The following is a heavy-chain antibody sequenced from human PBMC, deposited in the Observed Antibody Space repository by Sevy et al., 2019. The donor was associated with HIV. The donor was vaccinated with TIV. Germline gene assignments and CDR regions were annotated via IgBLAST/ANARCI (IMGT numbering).Heavy chain of an antibody. V-gene: IGHV1-24*01. J-gene: IGHJ4*02. CDR1: GYTLTELS. Sequence: ASVKVSCKVSGYTLTELSMHWVRQVPGKGLEWIGSFDPEDDETIDAQKFQGRVTMTEDTSTDTAYMELSSLRSEDTAVYYCATTKDYYENSGDPFDYWGQGTLVTVSS. D-gene: IGHD3-22*01. CDR3: ATTKDYYENSGDPFDY. CDR2: FDPEDDET.